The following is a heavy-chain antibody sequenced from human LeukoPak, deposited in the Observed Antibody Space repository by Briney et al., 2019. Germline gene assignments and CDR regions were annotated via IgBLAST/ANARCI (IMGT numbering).Heavy chain of an antibody. CDR1: GDSVSSNSVT. CDR2: TYYRSTWYN. D-gene: IGHD2-2*01. CDR3: ARRLTQYDCFDP. Sequence: SQTLSLTCAISGDSVSSNSVTWNWIRQSPSRGLEWLGRTYYRSTWYNDYAVSVRGRITVNPDTSKNQFSLHLNSVTPEDTAVYYCARRLTQYDCFDPWGQGTLITVSS. V-gene: IGHV6-1*01. J-gene: IGHJ5*02.